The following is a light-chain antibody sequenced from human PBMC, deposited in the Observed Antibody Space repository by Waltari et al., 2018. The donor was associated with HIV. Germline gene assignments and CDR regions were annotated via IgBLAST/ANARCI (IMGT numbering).Light chain of an antibody. CDR3: QQYNSYSWT. CDR2: KAS. Sequence: DSQVTHSPSTLSASVGDRVTITWRASQSISSWLAWYQQKPGKAPKLLIYKASSLQSGVPSRFSGSGSGTEFTLTISSLQPDDFATYYCQQYNSYSWTLGQGTKVEIK. J-gene: IGKJ1*01. V-gene: IGKV1-5*03. CDR1: QSISSW.